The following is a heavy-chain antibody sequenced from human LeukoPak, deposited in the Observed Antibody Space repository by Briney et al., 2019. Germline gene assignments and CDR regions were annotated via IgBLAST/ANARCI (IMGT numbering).Heavy chain of an antibody. V-gene: IGHV3-53*01. CDR3: ARGTGRYYYDSSGYYYFDY. CDR2: IYSGGST. Sequence: GGSLRLSCAASGFTVSSNYMSWVRQAPGKELEWVSVIYSGGSTYYADSVKGRFTISRDNSKNTLYLQMNSLRAEDTAVYYCARGTGRYYYDSSGYYYFDYWGQGTLVTVSS. J-gene: IGHJ4*02. D-gene: IGHD3-22*01. CDR1: GFTVSSNY.